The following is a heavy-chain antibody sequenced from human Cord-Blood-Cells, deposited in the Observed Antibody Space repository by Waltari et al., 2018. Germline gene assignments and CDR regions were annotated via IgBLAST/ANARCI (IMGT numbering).Heavy chain of an antibody. CDR2: IKQDGSEK. CDR3: ARQCYSSSWYDAFDI. D-gene: IGHD6-13*01. J-gene: IGHJ3*02. V-gene: IGHV3-7*01. Sequence: EVQLVESGGGLVQPGGSLRLSCAASGFTFSSYWMSWVRQAPGKGPEWVANIKQDGSEKYYVDSVKGRFTSSRDNAKNSLYLQMNSLRAEDTAVYYCARQCYSSSWYDAFDIWGQGTMVTVSS. CDR1: GFTFSSYW.